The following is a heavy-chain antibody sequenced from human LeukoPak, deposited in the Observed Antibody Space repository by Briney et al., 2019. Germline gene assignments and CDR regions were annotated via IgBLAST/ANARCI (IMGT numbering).Heavy chain of an antibody. D-gene: IGHD1-7*01. CDR3: ARAQITVTTLDY. Sequence: GRSLSLSCAASAFTLTSDCMHSVRHAPGKGLVWVSCINSDGSSTSYADSVKGRFTISRDNAKNTLYLQMKSLKGEDTAVYCCARAQITVTTLDYWGQGTVVTVSS. CDR1: AFTLTSDC. CDR2: INSDGSST. V-gene: IGHV3-74*01. J-gene: IGHJ4*02.